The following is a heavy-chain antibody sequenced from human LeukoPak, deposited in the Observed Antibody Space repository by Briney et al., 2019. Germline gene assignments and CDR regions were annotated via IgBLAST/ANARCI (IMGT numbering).Heavy chain of an antibody. Sequence: ASAKVSCKASGYTFTSYGISWVRQAPGQGLEWMGWISAYNGNTNYAQKLQGRVTMTTDTSTSTAYMELRSLRSDDTAVYYCARDVHYYDSSGYCYRGPSDYWGQGTLVTVSS. J-gene: IGHJ4*02. D-gene: IGHD3-22*01. CDR3: ARDVHYYDSSGYCYRGPSDY. CDR1: GYTFTSYG. CDR2: ISAYNGNT. V-gene: IGHV1-18*01.